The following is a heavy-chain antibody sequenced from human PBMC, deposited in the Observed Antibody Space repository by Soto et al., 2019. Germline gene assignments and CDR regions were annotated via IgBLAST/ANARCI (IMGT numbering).Heavy chain of an antibody. V-gene: IGHV5-51*01. CDR2: IYPGDSDT. J-gene: IGHJ5*02. CDR1: GYSLTSYW. Sequence: PGESLKISCKGSGYSLTSYWSGWVRQMPGKGLEWMGIIYPGDSDTRYSPSFQGQVTISADKSISTAYLQWSRLKASDTATYYCARGSRKTWYSSSRPRSNWFDPLGQGTLVTVSS. D-gene: IGHD6-6*01. CDR3: ARGSRKTWYSSSRPRSNWFDP.